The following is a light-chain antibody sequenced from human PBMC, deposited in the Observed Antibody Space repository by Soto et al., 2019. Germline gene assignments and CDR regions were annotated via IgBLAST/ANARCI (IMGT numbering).Light chain of an antibody. CDR3: QKCSGPPYT. CDR1: QGIRNY. J-gene: IGKJ2*01. Sequence: DIQMTQSPSSLSASVGDRVTITCRASQGIRNYLAWYQQKPGKVPKLLIYTASTLQSGVPSRFSGSGSGTDFTLTISSLQPEDVATYYCQKCSGPPYTFGQGTKLEIK. CDR2: TAS. V-gene: IGKV1-27*01.